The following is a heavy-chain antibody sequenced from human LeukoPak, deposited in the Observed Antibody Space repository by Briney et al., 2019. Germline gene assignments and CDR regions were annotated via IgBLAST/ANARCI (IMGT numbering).Heavy chain of an antibody. V-gene: IGHV3-21*01. Sequence: NPGGSLRLSCAASGFTFSTYSMSWVRQAPGKGLEWVSSISSSGTNIYYADSMKGRFTISRDNAKNSLYLQMSSLRVEDTAVYYCARTSYGSAWYARGFDYWGQGTLVTVSS. D-gene: IGHD6-19*01. CDR2: ISSSGTNI. CDR1: GFTFSTYS. CDR3: ARTSYGSAWYARGFDY. J-gene: IGHJ4*02.